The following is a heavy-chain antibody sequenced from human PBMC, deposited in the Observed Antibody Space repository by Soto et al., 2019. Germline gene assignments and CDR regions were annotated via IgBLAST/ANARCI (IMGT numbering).Heavy chain of an antibody. V-gene: IGHV5-10-1*01. Sequence: PGEARSISSKGSGDRYSEYWIFGWRQTPGKGLEWMGRIDPSDSYITYSPSFQGHVIISADKSINSAFLTWTSLKASGSAIYYCANLDFTLRSIDVFQIRGPGTMVTV. CDR1: GDRYSEYW. J-gene: IGHJ3*01. CDR3: ANLDFTLRSIDVFQI. CDR2: IDPSDSYI. D-gene: IGHD3-16*01.